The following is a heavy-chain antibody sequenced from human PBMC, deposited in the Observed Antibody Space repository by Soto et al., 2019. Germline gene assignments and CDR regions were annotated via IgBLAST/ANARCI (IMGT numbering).Heavy chain of an antibody. CDR3: ARGHDFWSGLYYMDV. J-gene: IGHJ6*03. CDR2: INAGNGNT. CDR1: GYTFTSYA. D-gene: IGHD3-3*01. V-gene: IGHV1-3*01. Sequence: QVQLVQSGAEVKKPGASVKVSCKASGYTFTSYAMHWVRQAPGQRLEWMGWINAGNGNTKYSQKFQGRVTITGDTSASTAYMELSSLRSEDTAVYYCARGHDFWSGLYYMDVWGKGTTVTVSS.